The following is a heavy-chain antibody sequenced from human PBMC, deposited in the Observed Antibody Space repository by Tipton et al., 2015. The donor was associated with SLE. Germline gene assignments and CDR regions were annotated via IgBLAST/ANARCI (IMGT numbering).Heavy chain of an antibody. D-gene: IGHD3-10*01. V-gene: IGHV5-10-1*01. Sequence: GHVTISADKSISTAYLQWSSLKASDTAVYYCARVWFGERAFDIWGQGTMVTVSS. J-gene: IGHJ3*02. CDR3: ARVWFGERAFDI.